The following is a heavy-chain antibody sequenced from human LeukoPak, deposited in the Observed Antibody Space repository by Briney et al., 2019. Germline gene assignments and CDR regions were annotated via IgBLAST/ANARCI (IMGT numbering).Heavy chain of an antibody. CDR3: ARDLEGSSWYYGY. Sequence: GGSLRLSCAASGFTFSSYSMNWVRQAPGKRLQSLSSISSSSSYIYYADSVKGRFTISRDNAQNSLYLQMNSLRAEDTAVYYCARDLEGSSWYYGYWGQGTLVTVSS. D-gene: IGHD6-13*01. V-gene: IGHV3-21*01. CDR2: ISSSSSYI. J-gene: IGHJ4*02. CDR1: GFTFSSYS.